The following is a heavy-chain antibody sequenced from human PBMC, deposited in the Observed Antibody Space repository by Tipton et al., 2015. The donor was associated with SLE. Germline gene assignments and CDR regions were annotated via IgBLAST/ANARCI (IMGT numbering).Heavy chain of an antibody. CDR3: ARASAVRQSFDY. CDR1: GFTFSSYG. J-gene: IGHJ4*02. Sequence: SLRLSCAASGFTFSSYGMHWVRQAPGKGLEWVAVIWYDGSNKYYADSVKGRFTISRDNSKNTLYLQMNSLRAEDTAVYYCARASAVRQSFDYWGQGTLVTVSS. CDR2: IWYDGSNK. V-gene: IGHV3-33*01.